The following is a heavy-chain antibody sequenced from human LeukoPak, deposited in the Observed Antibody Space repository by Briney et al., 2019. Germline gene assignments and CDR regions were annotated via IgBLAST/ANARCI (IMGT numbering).Heavy chain of an antibody. CDR3: ARDLAEVGYCSSTSCYAFDY. D-gene: IGHD2-2*01. CDR2: INPSGGST. V-gene: IGHV1-46*01. CDR1: GDTFTSYY. J-gene: IGHJ4*02. Sequence: ASVKVSCKASGDTFTSYYMHWVRQAPGQGLEWMGIINPSGGSTSYAQKFQGRVTMTRDTSTSTVYMELSSLRSEDTAVYYCARDLAEVGYCSSTSCYAFDYWGQGTLVTVSS.